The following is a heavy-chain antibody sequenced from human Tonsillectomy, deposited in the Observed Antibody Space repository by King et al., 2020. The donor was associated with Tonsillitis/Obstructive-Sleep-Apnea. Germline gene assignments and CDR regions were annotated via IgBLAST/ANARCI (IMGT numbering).Heavy chain of an antibody. CDR3: AKLVALRDTYFDY. D-gene: IGHD5-12*01. CDR1: GFTFSSYA. V-gene: IGHV3-23*04. CDR2: ISASGGST. Sequence: QLVQSGGGLVQPGGSLRLSCAASGFTFSSYAMTWVRQAPGKGLEWVSAISASGGSTYYADSVRGRFTISRDHSKSTLYLQMNSLRAEDTAVYYCAKLVALRDTYFDYWGQGTLVTVSS. J-gene: IGHJ4*02.